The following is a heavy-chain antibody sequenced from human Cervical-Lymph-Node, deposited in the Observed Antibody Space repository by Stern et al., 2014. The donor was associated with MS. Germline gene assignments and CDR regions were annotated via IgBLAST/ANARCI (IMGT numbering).Heavy chain of an antibody. CDR1: GFSLGNFG. V-gene: IGHV3-30*03. CDR3: MGVGDAMHV. CDR2: MSLVAGNR. J-gene: IGHJ6*02. Sequence: QVQLVQSGAGVVQPGRSLTLSCAASGFSLGNFGMHWVRQAPGQGLEWVAVMSLVAGNRQYGAAVQGSISTSRDISNTTVFLKRNTLRPEDTAVYYCMGVGDAMHVWGQGTTVIVSS.